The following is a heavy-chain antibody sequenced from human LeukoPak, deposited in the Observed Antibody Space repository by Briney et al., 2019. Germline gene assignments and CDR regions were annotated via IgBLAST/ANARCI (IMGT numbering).Heavy chain of an antibody. V-gene: IGHV4-59*01. CDR2: IYYSGST. CDR3: ARGGPPGYYYDYYMDV. Sequence: SETLSLTCTVSGGSLSSYYWSWIRQTPGRGLEWIGYIYYSGSTNLNPSLKSRVTISVATSKNQFSLKMSSVTAADTAVYFCARGGPPGYYYDYYMDVWGKGTTVTISS. J-gene: IGHJ6*03. CDR1: GGSLSSYY.